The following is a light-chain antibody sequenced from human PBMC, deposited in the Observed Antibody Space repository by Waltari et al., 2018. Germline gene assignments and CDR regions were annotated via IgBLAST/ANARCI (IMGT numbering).Light chain of an antibody. CDR1: SSDVGGYNY. V-gene: IGLV2-14*01. J-gene: IGLJ3*02. CDR2: EVS. CDR3: SSYTSSGHWV. Sequence: QSALTQPASVSGSPGQSITISCPGTSSDVGGYNYVSWYQQHPGKAPKLMIYEVSNRPSGVSNRFSGSKSGNTASLTISGLQAEDEADYYCSSYTSSGHWVFGGGTKLTVL.